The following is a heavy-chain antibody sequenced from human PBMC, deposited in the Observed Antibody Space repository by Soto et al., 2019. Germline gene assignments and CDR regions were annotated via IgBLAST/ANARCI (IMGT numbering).Heavy chain of an antibody. CDR3: AIGAVVSLVRGVMGGNWFDP. D-gene: IGHD3-10*01. V-gene: IGHV4-30-4*01. J-gene: IGHJ5*02. Sequence: PSETLSLTCTVSGASIISLDYYWTWIRQPPGKGLEWIGHIYHTGATYYKTSLESRVVMSVDTSNNQFSLKLSSVTAADTVVFYCAIGAVVSLVRGVMGGNWFDPWGQGTLVTVSS. CDR1: GASIISLDYY. CDR2: IYHTGAT.